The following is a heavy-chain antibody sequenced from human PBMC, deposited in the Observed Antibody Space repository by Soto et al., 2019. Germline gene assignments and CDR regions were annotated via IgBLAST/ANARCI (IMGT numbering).Heavy chain of an antibody. D-gene: IGHD2-21*02. V-gene: IGHV1-69*01. CDR1: GGTFSTYP. CDR2: IIPIFGTT. Sequence: VQLVQSVAEVKKPGSSVKVSCKASGGTFSTYPFIWVRQAPGQGLDWMGGIIPIFGTTDYGQRFQGRVTITADESTNTAYMELSSLRSDDTAVYYCALGFYCGGGCYSHFDYWGQRPLVPVSS. J-gene: IGHJ4*02. CDR3: ALGFYCGGGCYSHFDY.